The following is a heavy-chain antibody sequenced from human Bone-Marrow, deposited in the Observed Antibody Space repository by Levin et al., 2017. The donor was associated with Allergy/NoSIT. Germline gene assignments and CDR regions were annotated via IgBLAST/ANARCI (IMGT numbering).Heavy chain of an antibody. J-gene: IGHJ4*02. CDR1: GFTFSNAW. Sequence: GGSLRLSCAASGFTFSNAWMSWVRQAPGKGLEWVGRIKSKTDGGTTDYAAPVKGRFTISRDDSKNTLYLQMNSLKTEDTAVYYCTTWVYSSGWFPHHFDYWGQGTLVTVSS. CDR3: TTWVYSSGWFPHHFDY. D-gene: IGHD6-19*01. CDR2: IKSKTDGGTT. V-gene: IGHV3-15*01.